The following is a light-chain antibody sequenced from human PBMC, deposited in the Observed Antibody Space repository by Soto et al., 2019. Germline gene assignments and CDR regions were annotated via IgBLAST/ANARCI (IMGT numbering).Light chain of an antibody. CDR3: QQRTSYPPVT. J-gene: IGKJ5*01. CDR2: AAS. CDR1: QGISSY. V-gene: IGKV1-9*01. Sequence: DIQLTQSPSFLSASVGDRVTITCRASQGISSYLAWYQQKPGKAPKLLIYAASTLQSGVPSRFXGSGSGTEFTLPISSPQPEDFATYYCQQRTSYPPVTFGQGTRLEIK.